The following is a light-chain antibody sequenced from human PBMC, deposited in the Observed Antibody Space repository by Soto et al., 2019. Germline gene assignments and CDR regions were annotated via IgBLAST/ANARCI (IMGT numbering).Light chain of an antibody. Sequence: DIQLTQSPSTLSGSVGDRVTLTCRASQTISSWLAWYQQKPGKAPKLLIYKASTLKSGVPSRFSGSGSGTEFTLTIAGLQPDDFATYYCQQFNSYPITFGQGTRLEIK. CDR3: QQFNSYPIT. CDR1: QTISSW. J-gene: IGKJ5*01. CDR2: KAS. V-gene: IGKV1-5*03.